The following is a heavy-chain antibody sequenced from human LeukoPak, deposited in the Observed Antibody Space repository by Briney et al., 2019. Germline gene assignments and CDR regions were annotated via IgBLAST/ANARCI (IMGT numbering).Heavy chain of an antibody. D-gene: IGHD5-18*01. CDR3: AKSHGYSYGFDY. CDR1: GFTSSRYG. J-gene: IGHJ4*02. CDR2: ISYDASNK. V-gene: IGHV3-30*18. Sequence: PGGSLRLSCAASGFTSSRYGMHWVRQTPGKGLEWVAVISYDASNKYYADSMKGRFTISRDNSKNTLYLQMNSLRAEDTAVYYCAKSHGYSYGFDYWGQGTLVTVSS.